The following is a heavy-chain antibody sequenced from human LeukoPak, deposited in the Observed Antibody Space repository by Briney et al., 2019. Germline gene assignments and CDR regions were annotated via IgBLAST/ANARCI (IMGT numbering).Heavy chain of an antibody. V-gene: IGHV3-48*03. Sequence: PGGSLRLSCAASGFTFSSYEMNWVRQAPGKGLEWVSYISSTGSTIYYADSVKGRFTISRANAKNSLYLQMNSLRAEDTAVYYCARVYYGSGKGYFQDWGQGTLITLSS. J-gene: IGHJ1*01. D-gene: IGHD3-10*01. CDR1: GFTFSSYE. CDR2: ISSTGSTI. CDR3: ARVYYGSGKGYFQD.